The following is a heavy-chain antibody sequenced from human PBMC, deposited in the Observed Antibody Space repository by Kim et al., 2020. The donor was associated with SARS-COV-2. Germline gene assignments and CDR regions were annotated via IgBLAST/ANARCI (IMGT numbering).Heavy chain of an antibody. V-gene: IGHV3-30*07. J-gene: IGHJ6*02. D-gene: IGHD4-17*01. Sequence: GRFAISRDNSKNTLYLQMTSRRAEDTAVYYCARDPTAYGDYYYYYYGMDVWGQGTTVTVSS. CDR3: ARDPTAYGDYYYYYYGMDV.